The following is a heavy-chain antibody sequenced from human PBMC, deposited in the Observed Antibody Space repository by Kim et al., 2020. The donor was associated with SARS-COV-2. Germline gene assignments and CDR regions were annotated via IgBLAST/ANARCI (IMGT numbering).Heavy chain of an antibody. Sequence: ASVKVSCKASGYTFTTNSITWVRQAPGQGLEWMGWISVYNGNINYAQKFQGRVTMTTDTSTNTAYMELGNLRSDDTAVYYCARGLSTKWYKYDYWGQGTLVTVSS. D-gene: IGHD2-2*01. J-gene: IGHJ4*02. CDR1: GYTFTTNS. CDR2: ISVYNGNI. CDR3: ARGLSTKWYKYDY. V-gene: IGHV1-18*04.